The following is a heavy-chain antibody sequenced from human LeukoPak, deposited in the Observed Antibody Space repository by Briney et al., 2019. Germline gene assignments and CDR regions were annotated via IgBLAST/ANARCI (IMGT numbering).Heavy chain of an antibody. CDR1: GFTFGDYA. D-gene: IGHD4-17*01. CDR2: IRSKAYGGTT. Sequence: PGGSLRLSCTASGFTFGDYAMSWVRQAPGKGLVWVGFIRSKAYGGTTEYAASVKGRFTISRDDSKIIAYLQMNSLKTEDTAVYYCTRAEGYGDYLYYFDYWGQGTLVTVSS. V-gene: IGHV3-49*04. CDR3: TRAEGYGDYLYYFDY. J-gene: IGHJ4*02.